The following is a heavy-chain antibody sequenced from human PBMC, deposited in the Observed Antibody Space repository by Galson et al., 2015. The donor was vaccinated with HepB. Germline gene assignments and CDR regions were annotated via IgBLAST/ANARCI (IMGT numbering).Heavy chain of an antibody. CDR2: IIPIFETA. J-gene: IGHJ5*01. Sequence: SVKVSCKASGGTFNSLAIGWVRQAPGQGLEWIGGIIPIFETANYAQNFQGRVTITADESTTTAYMEVTGLTSDDPAMFYCAAGGRRAWYYDSWGKGTLVTVSS. D-gene: IGHD6-19*01. V-gene: IGHV1-69*13. CDR1: GGTFNSLA. CDR3: AAGGRRAWYYDS.